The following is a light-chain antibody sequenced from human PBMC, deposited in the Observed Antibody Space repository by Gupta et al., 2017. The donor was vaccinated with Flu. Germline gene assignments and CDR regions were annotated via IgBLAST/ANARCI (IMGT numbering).Light chain of an antibody. Sequence: EIVLTQSPDFQSVTPKERVTITCRASQSIGRSLHWYQQKPNQSPKLLIRDASQSFSGVPSRFSGSGSGKDFTLTINSLEAEDAATYYCHQSSSLPLTFGGGTKVEIK. CDR2: DAS. CDR1: QSIGRS. V-gene: IGKV6-21*01. J-gene: IGKJ4*01. CDR3: HQSSSLPLT.